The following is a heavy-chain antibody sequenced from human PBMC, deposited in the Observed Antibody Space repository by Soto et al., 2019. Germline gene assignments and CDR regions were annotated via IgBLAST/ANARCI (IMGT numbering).Heavy chain of an antibody. CDR3: ATRPLLRGAP. CDR1: GFTFSSND. J-gene: IGHJ3*01. CDR2: IWTSGST. D-gene: IGHD3-16*01. Sequence: EVQLVESGGGLIQPGGSLRLSCEASGFTFSSNDMNWVRQAPGKGLEWVSLIWTSGSTAYADSVKGRFTISRDNSKSALYLHMICLRAEDTAVYYCATRPLLRGAPWGQGTMVTVSS. V-gene: IGHV3-53*01.